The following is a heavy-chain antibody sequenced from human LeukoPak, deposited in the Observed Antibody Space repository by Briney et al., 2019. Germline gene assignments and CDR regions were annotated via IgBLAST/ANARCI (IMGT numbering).Heavy chain of an antibody. CDR3: ARGAFYGGKGDY. V-gene: IGHV1-69*04. Sequence: SVKVSCKASGGTFSSYAISWVRQAPGQGLEWMGRIIPNLGIANYAQKFQGRVTITADKSTSTAYMELSSLRSEDTAVYYCARGAFYGGKGDYWGQGTLVTVSS. D-gene: IGHD4-23*01. CDR2: IIPNLGIA. J-gene: IGHJ4*02. CDR1: GGTFSSYA.